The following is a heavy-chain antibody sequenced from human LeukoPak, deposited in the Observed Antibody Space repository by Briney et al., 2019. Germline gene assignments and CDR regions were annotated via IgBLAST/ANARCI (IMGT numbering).Heavy chain of an antibody. J-gene: IGHJ4*02. CDR1: GGTFSSYA. CDR3: AVKMPTQSSGFDY. D-gene: IGHD5-24*01. V-gene: IGHV1-69*05. Sequence: SVKVSCKASGGTFSSYAISWVRQAPGQGLEWMGGIIPLFSTTNYAQKFQGRVTITTDESTNTAYMELSSLRSEDTAVFYCAVKMPTQSSGFDYWAREPWSPSPQ. CDR2: IIPLFSTT.